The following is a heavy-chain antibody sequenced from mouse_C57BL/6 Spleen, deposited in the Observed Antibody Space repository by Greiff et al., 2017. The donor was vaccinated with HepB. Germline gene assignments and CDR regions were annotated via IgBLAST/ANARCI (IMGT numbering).Heavy chain of an antibody. V-gene: IGHV1-4*01. D-gene: IGHD3-1*01. J-gene: IGHJ2*01. CDR1: GYTFTSYT. CDR2: INPSSGYT. Sequence: QVQLKESGAELARPGASVKMSCKASGYTFTSYTMHWVKQRPGQGLEWIGYINPSSGYTKYNQKFKDKATLTADKSSSTAYMQLSSLTSEDSAVYYCARTGSFRYFDYWGQGTTLTVSS. CDR3: ARTGSFRYFDY.